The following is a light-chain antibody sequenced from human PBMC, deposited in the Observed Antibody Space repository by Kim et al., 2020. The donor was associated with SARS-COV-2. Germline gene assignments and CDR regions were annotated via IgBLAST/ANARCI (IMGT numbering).Light chain of an antibody. CDR2: AAS. CDR1: QSITNY. Sequence: ASVGVRVTIYSRESQSITNYLNWYQQKPGKAPQILIYAASNLQGGVPSRFSGGGSGTDFTLTISSLQPEDFATYYCQQSYTTPRTFGQGTKVDIK. CDR3: QQSYTTPRT. V-gene: IGKV1-39*01. J-gene: IGKJ1*01.